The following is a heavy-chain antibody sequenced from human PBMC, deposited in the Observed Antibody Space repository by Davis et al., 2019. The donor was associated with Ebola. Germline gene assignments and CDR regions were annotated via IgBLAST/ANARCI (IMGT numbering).Heavy chain of an antibody. D-gene: IGHD1-7*01. J-gene: IGHJ4*02. CDR3: ASGSGKLELGNY. CDR1: GGTFSSYA. CDR2: IIPILGIA. Sequence: SVKVSCKASGGTFSSYAISWVRQAPGQGLEWMGRIIPILGIANYAQKFQGRVTITADKSTSTAYMELSSLRSEDTAVYYCASGSGKLELGNYWGQGTLVTVSS. V-gene: IGHV1-69*04.